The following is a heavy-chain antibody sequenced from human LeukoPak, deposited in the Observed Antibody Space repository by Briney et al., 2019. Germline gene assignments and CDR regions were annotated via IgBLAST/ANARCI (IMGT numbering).Heavy chain of an antibody. D-gene: IGHD6-19*01. CDR1: GFTFSSYG. V-gene: IGHV3-33*06. CDR3: AKEAGSVADY. J-gene: IGHJ4*02. Sequence: GGSLRLSCAASGFTFSSYGMHWVRQAPGKGLEWVAVIWYDGSNKYYVDSVKGRFTISRDNSKDTLYLQMNSLRAEDTAVYYCAKEAGSVADYWGQGTLVTVSS. CDR2: IWYDGSNK.